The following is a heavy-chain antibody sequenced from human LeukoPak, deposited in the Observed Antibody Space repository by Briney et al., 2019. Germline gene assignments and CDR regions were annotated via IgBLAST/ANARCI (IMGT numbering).Heavy chain of an antibody. CDR1: GFTVSSNY. Sequence: PGLSLRLSCAASGFTVSSNYMNWVRQAPGKGLEWVSVIYSGGSTHYLESVRGRYTVSRDNSKTTLYLQMNALRAEDTAVYYCARGVRPDYWGQGTLVTVS. D-gene: IGHD2-8*01. V-gene: IGHV3-53*01. J-gene: IGHJ4*02. CDR3: ARGVRPDY. CDR2: IYSGGST.